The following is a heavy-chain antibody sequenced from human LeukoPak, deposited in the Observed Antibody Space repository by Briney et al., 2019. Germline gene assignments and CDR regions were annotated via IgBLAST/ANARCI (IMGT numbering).Heavy chain of an antibody. Sequence: PSETLSLTCAVYGGSFSGYYWSWIRQPPGKGLEWIGEINHSGSTNYNPSLRSRVTISVDTSKNQFSLKLSSVTAADTAVYYCARGGRSGAYWGQGTLATVSS. CDR1: GGSFSGYY. CDR2: INHSGST. V-gene: IGHV4-34*01. CDR3: ARGGRSGAY. D-gene: IGHD3-3*01. J-gene: IGHJ4*02.